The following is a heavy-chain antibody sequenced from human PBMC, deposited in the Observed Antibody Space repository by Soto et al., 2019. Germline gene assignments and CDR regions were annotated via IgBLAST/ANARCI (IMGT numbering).Heavy chain of an antibody. D-gene: IGHD3-10*01. V-gene: IGHV1-18*01. CDR1: GDTFTNFG. CDR2: IATYNSNR. CDR3: ATVLRGVVNWFDP. Sequence: HLVQSGPEVKKPGASITVSCKTSGDTFTNFGLSWVRQAPGQGLEWMGWIATYNSNRNYAQKFQGRLNLTTDTSTSTAYMELKRLRYDDTAVYYCATVLRGVVNWFDPWCQGTLVTVSS. J-gene: IGHJ5*02.